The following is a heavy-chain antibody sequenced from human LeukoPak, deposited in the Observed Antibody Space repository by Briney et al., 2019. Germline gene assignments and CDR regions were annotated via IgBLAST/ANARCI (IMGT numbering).Heavy chain of an antibody. V-gene: IGHV4-34*01. CDR3: ARLGPRYCSSTSCPNWFDP. Sequence: SSETLSLXCAVYGGSFSGYYWSWIRQPPGKALEWIGEINHSGSTNYNPSLKSRVTISVDTSKNQFSLKLSSVTAADTAVYYCARLGPRYCSSTSCPNWFDPWGQGTLVTVSS. D-gene: IGHD2-2*01. CDR1: GGSFSGYY. CDR2: INHSGST. J-gene: IGHJ5*02.